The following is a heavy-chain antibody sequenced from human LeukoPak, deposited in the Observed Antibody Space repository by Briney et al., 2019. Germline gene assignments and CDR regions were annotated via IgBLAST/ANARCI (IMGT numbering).Heavy chain of an antibody. V-gene: IGHV4-39*07. CDR2: IYYSGST. D-gene: IGHD3-9*01. CDR1: GGSISSGGYY. J-gene: IGHJ4*02. Sequence: PSETLSLTCTVSGGSISSGGYYWSWIRQPPGKGLEWIGSIYYSGSTNYNPSLKSRVTISVDTSKNQFSLKLSSVTAADTAVYYCARGDLTGYYIRRKRYFDYWGQGTLVTVSS. CDR3: ARGDLTGYYIRRKRYFDY.